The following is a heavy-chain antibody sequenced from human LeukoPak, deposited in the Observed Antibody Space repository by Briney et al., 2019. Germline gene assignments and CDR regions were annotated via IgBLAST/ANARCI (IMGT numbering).Heavy chain of an antibody. D-gene: IGHD3-16*01. J-gene: IGHJ5*02. CDR3: ARDRAGGWFDP. CDR1: GYTLTGFY. CDR2: INPNTGGT. Sequence: ASVKVSCRASGYTLTGFYMHWVRQAPAQGLEWMGWINPNTGGTIYAQKFQGRVTMTRDTSISTAYMELTRLTSDDTAVYYCARDRAGGWFDPWGQGTLVTVSS. V-gene: IGHV1-2*02.